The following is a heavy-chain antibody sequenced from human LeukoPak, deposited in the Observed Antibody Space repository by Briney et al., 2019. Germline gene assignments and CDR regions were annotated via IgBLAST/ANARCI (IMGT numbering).Heavy chain of an antibody. D-gene: IGHD3-16*01. J-gene: IGHJ5*02. CDR2: IQPDGSEQ. CDR1: GFSFSSHW. CDR3: ARESGSYLWRSWLNP. V-gene: IGHV3-7*03. Sequence: GGSLRLSCAASGFSFSSHWMSWVRQAPGKGLEWVGNIQPDGSEQYPVDSVKGRFTISRDNARNSMFLQMNSLRAEDTAVYYCARESGSYLWRSWLNPWGQGTLVTVSS.